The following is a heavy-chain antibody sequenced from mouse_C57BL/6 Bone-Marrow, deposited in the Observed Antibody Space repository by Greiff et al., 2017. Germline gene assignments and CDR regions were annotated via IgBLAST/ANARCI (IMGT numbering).Heavy chain of an antibody. D-gene: IGHD2-5*01. Sequence: VQLQQSGAELVRPGASVKLSCTASGFNIKDDYMHWVKQRPEQGLEWIGWIDPENGDTEYASKFQGKATITADTSSNTAYLQLSSLTSEDTAVYYCTTSLAYYSKRYFDVWGTGTTVTVSS. CDR1: GFNIKDDY. J-gene: IGHJ1*03. V-gene: IGHV14-4*01. CDR3: TTSLAYYSKRYFDV. CDR2: IDPENGDT.